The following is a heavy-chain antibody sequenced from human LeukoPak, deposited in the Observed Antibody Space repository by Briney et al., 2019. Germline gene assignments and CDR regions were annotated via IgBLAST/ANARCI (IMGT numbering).Heavy chain of an antibody. Sequence: GGSLRLSCAASVLTLSDYCMRWVRQAPGKGLECVANIKQDGSENHYADSVKGRFTISRDNAKKTLSLQMNSLRAEDTGVYYWATYWRYCDCLLSDFWGRGTMVTVSS. CDR2: IKQDGSEN. D-gene: IGHD3-9*01. CDR1: VLTLSDYC. J-gene: IGHJ3*01. V-gene: IGHV3-7*05. CDR3: ATYWRYCDCLLSDF.